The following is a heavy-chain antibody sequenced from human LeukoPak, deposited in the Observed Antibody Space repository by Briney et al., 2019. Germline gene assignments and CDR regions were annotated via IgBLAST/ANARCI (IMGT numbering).Heavy chain of an antibody. Sequence: GGSLRLSCAASGFTFSGSAMHWVRQASGKGLEWLGRIRMKVNSYATAYAASVKGRFTISRDDSKNMAYLQMNGLTNEDTAVYYCTRHVDDYGDYVRFYDGMDVWGHGTTVTVSS. CDR1: GFTFSGSA. CDR3: TRHVDDYGDYVRFYDGMDV. D-gene: IGHD4-17*01. V-gene: IGHV3-73*01. CDR2: IRMKVNSYAT. J-gene: IGHJ6*02.